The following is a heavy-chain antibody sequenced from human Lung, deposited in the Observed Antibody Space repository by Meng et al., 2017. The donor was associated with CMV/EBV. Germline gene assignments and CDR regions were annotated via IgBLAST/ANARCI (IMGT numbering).Heavy chain of an antibody. CDR1: GYTFTSSS. V-gene: IGHV7-4-1*01. CDR3: ARGNGWRLDY. Sequence: GQLVQSGSDLKKPGDSVKVSCPAAGYTFTSSSMNWVRHAPGQGLEWMGWININTGNPTYAQGFTGRFVFSLDTSVSTAYLQIDSLKADDTAVYYCARGNGWRLDYWGQGTLVTVSS. D-gene: IGHD6-19*01. CDR2: ININTGNP. J-gene: IGHJ4*02.